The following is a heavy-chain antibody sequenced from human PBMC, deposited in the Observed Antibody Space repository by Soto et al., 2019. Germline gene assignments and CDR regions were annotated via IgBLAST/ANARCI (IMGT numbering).Heavy chain of an antibody. Sequence: PGGSLRLSCAASVFTFSSYAMSWFRQARVKGLELVSSISGSGGSTYYADSVKGRFTISRDNSKNTLYLQMNSLRAEDTAVYYCAKVAVDCTNGVCYTGYYYYYGMDVWGQGTLVTVSS. CDR2: ISGSGGST. CDR3: AKVAVDCTNGVCYTGYYYYYGMDV. V-gene: IGHV3-23*01. J-gene: IGHJ6*02. D-gene: IGHD2-8*01. CDR1: VFTFSSYA.